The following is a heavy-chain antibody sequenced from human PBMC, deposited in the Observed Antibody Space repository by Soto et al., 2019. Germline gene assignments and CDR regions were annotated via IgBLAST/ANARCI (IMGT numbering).Heavy chain of an antibody. CDR1: GFTFSSYG. J-gene: IGHJ4*02. CDR3: ARPPLAYYDSSGYYYFDY. Sequence: GGSLSLSCAASGFTFSSYGMHWVRQAPGKGLEWVAVISYDGSNKYYADSVKGRFTISRDNSKNTLYLQMNSLRAEDTAVYYCARPPLAYYDSSGYYYFDYWGQGT. CDR2: ISYDGSNK. V-gene: IGHV3-30*03. D-gene: IGHD3-22*01.